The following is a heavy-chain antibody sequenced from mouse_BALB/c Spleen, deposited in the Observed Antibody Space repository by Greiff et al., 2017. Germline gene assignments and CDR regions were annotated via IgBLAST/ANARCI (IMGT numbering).Heavy chain of an antibody. CDR2: INPSNGGP. V-gene: IGHV1S81*02. D-gene: IGHD2-1*01. CDR1: VYTFTSYY. Sequence: VQLQESGAELVKPGASVKLSCKASVYTFTSYYMYWVKQRPGQGLEWIGEINPSNGGPNFNEKFKSKATLTVDKSSSTAYMQLSSLTSEDSAVYYCTRGEMIYYGNYDAYWGQGTLVTVSA. J-gene: IGHJ3*01. CDR3: TRGEMIYYGNYDAY.